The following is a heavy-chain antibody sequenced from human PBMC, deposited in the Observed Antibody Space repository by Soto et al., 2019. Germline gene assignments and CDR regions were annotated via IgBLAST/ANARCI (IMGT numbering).Heavy chain of an antibody. J-gene: IGHJ6*02. CDR3: ARDDWNYIVVVPAATADNYYYYGMDV. D-gene: IGHD2-2*01. V-gene: IGHV1-69*06. CDR1: GGAFSSYA. CDR2: IIPIFGTA. Sequence: SVKVSCKASGGAFSSYAISWVRQAPGQGLEWMGGIIPIFGTANYAQKFQGRVTITADKSTSTAYMELSSLRSEDTAVYYCARDDWNYIVVVPAATADNYYYYGMDVWGQGTTVTVSS.